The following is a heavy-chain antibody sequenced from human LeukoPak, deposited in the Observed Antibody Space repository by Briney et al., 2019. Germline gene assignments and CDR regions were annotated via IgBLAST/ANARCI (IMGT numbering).Heavy chain of an antibody. CDR2: INHSGST. Sequence: SETLSLTCAVYGGFFSGYYWSWIRQPPGKGLEWIEEINHSGSTNYNPSLKSRVTISVDTSKNQFSLKLSSVTAADTAVYYCARISVEDDYVWGSYRFENYFDYWGQGTLVTVSS. CDR1: GGFFSGYY. J-gene: IGHJ4*02. D-gene: IGHD3-16*02. V-gene: IGHV4-34*01. CDR3: ARISVEDDYVWGSYRFENYFDY.